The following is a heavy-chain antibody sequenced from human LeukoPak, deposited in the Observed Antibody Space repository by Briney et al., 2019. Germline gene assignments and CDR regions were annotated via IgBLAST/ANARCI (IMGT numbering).Heavy chain of an antibody. V-gene: IGHV1-2*02. D-gene: IGHD3-3*01. CDR2: INPNSGGT. J-gene: IGHJ6*03. CDR3: ARAPYYDFWSGSPSFYYMDV. Sequence: ASVKVSCKASGYTFTGYYMHWVRQAPGQGLEWMGWINPNSGGTNYAQKFQGRVTMTRDTSISTAYMELSRLRSDDTAVYYCARAPYYDFWSGSPSFYYMDVWGKGTTVTVPS. CDR1: GYTFTGYY.